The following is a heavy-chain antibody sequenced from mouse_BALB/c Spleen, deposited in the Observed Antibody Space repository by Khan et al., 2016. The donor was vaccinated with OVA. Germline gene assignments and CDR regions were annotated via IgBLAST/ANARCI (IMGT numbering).Heavy chain of an antibody. Sequence: QVQLKESGPGLVAPSQSLSITCTVSGFALTSYGVHWVRQPPGKGLEWLGVIWAGGSTNYNSALMSSLTISKANSKSQVFLKMNSLQTDDTAMYYCARFHDGYYYNVDYWGQGTSVTVSS. CDR2: IWAGGST. CDR1: GFALTSYG. CDR3: ARFHDGYYYNVDY. J-gene: IGHJ4*01. D-gene: IGHD2-3*01. V-gene: IGHV2-9*02.